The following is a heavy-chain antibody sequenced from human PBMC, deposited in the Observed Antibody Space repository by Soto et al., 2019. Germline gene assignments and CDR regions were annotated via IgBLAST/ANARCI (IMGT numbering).Heavy chain of an antibody. CDR3: ARTKERAMIVVVDAFDI. V-gene: IGHV1-69*06. Sequence: ASVKVSCKASGGTFSSYAISWVRQAPGQGLEWMGGIIPIFGTANYAQKFQGRVTITADKSTSTAYMELSSLRSEDTAVYYCARTKERAMIVVVDAFDIWGQGTMVTVSS. CDR2: IIPIFGTA. J-gene: IGHJ3*02. D-gene: IGHD3-22*01. CDR1: GGTFSSYA.